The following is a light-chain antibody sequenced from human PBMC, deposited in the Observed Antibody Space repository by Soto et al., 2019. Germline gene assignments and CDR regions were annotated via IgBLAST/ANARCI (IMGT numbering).Light chain of an antibody. CDR2: DAS. CDR3: QQYNYFWA. J-gene: IGKJ1*01. V-gene: IGKV1-5*01. CDR1: QSISSW. Sequence: DIQRTQSPSTLSASVGDRVTITCRASQSISSWLAWYQQKPGKAPKLLIYDASNLESGVPSRFSGGGSGTEFSLTISSLQPDDFATYYCQQYNYFWAFGQGTKVDIK.